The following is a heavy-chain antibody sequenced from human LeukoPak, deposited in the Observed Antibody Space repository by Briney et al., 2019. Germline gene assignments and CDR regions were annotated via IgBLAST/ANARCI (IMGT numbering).Heavy chain of an antibody. CDR2: ISSDSRTI. Sequence: PGGSLRLSCAASGFTFSSYSMNWVRQAPGKGLEWVSYISSDSRTIYYADSVKGRFTISRDNAKNSLYLQMKSLRDEDTAAYYCARYGSGTSYITKYFDYWGQGTLVTVSS. V-gene: IGHV3-48*02. J-gene: IGHJ4*02. CDR3: ARYGSGTSYITKYFDY. CDR1: GFTFSSYS. D-gene: IGHD3-10*01.